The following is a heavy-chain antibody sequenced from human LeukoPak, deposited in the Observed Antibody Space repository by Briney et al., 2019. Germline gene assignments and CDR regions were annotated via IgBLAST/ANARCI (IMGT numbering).Heavy chain of an antibody. CDR3: ARGTIFGVVPRELDY. CDR1: GGSISSYY. CDR2: IYYSGST. V-gene: IGHV4-59*01. J-gene: IGHJ4*02. Sequence: PSETLSLTCTVSGGSISSYYWSWIRQPPGKGLEWIGYIYYSGSTNHNPSLKSRVTISVDTSKNQFSLKLSSVTAADTAVYYCARGTIFGVVPRELDYWGQGTLVTVSS. D-gene: IGHD3-3*01.